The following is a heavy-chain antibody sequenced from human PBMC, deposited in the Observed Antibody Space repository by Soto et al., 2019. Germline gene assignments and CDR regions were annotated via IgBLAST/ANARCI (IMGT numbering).Heavy chain of an antibody. J-gene: IGHJ6*02. D-gene: IGHD3-3*01. CDR1: GFTFSSYS. CDR2: ISSSSSYI. Sequence: PGGSLRLSCAASGFTFSSYSMNWVRQAPGKGLEWVSSISSSSSYIYYADSVKGRFTISRDNAKNSLYLQMNSLRAEDTAVYYCARDSTYYDFWSGAPDYGMDVWGQGTTVTVSS. CDR3: ARDSTYYDFWSGAPDYGMDV. V-gene: IGHV3-21*01.